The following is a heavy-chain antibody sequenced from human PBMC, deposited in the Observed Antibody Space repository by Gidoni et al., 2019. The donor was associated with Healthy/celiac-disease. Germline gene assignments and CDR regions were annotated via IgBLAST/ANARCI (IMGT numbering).Heavy chain of an antibody. J-gene: IGHJ6*02. D-gene: IGHD3-10*01. V-gene: IGHV1-2*04. Sequence: QVQLVQSGAEVKKPGASVKVSGKASGYTCTGIYMHWVRQAPGQGLAWLGWINPNSGGTNDAQKFQGWVTMTRDTSISTAYMELSRLRSDDTAVYDCARGLTMVRGVQRFGYYYGMDVWGQGTTVTVSS. CDR3: ARGLTMVRGVQRFGYYYGMDV. CDR1: GYTCTGIY. CDR2: INPNSGGT.